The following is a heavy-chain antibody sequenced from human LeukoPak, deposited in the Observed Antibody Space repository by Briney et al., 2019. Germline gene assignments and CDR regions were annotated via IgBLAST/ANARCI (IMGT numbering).Heavy chain of an antibody. J-gene: IGHJ4*02. V-gene: IGHV4-30-2*01. CDR3: ARVSAISLGFDY. Sequence: SETLSLTCTVSGGSISSGGYYWSWIRQPPGKGLEWIGYIYHSGSTYYNPSLKSRVTISVDRSKNQFSLKLSSVTAADTAVYYCARVSAISLGFDYWGQGTLVTVSS. CDR1: GGSISSGGYY. D-gene: IGHD5-18*01. CDR2: IYHSGST.